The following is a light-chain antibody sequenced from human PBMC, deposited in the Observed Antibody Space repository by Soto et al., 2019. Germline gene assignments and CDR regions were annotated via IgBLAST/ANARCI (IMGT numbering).Light chain of an antibody. CDR3: QQYGSSPV. J-gene: IGKJ3*01. CDR2: TAS. V-gene: IGKV3-20*01. Sequence: EIVLTQSPGTLSLSPGERATLSCRASQSVSSSYLAWYQQKPGQAPRLLIYTASSRATGIPDRFSGSGSGTYFTLTISTLEPEDFAVYYCQQYGSSPVFGPGTKVDIK. CDR1: QSVSSSY.